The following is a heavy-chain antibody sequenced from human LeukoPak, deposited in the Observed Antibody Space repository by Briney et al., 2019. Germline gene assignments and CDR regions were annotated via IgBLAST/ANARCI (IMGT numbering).Heavy chain of an antibody. CDR2: IYYSGST. CDR1: GDSISGYY. V-gene: IGHV4-59*01. Sequence: SETLSLTCTVSGDSISGYYWSWIRQPPGKGLEWIGYIYYSGSTNYNPSLKSRVTISVDTSKNQFSLKLSSVTAADTAVYYCARVGSKNSSSWYVHYFDYWGQGTLVTVSS. CDR3: ARVGSKNSSSWYVHYFDY. D-gene: IGHD6-13*01. J-gene: IGHJ4*02.